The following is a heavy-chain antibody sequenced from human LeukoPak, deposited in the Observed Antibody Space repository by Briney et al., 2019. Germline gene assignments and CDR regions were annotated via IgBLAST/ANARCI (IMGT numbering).Heavy chain of an antibody. J-gene: IGHJ4*02. CDR2: IYTSGST. Sequence: PSETLSLTCTVSGGSISSGSYYWSWIRQPAGKGLEWIGRIYTSGSTNYNPSLKSRVTISVDTSKNQFSLKLSSVTAADTAVYYCARGYSSGWYFPFSDYWGQGTLVTVSS. V-gene: IGHV4-61*02. CDR1: GGSISSGSYY. CDR3: ARGYSSGWYFPFSDY. D-gene: IGHD6-19*01.